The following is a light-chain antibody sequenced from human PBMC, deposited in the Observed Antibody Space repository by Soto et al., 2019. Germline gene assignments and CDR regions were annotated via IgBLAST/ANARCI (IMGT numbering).Light chain of an antibody. Sequence: VLTQSPATLSLSPGERATLSCRASQSIHTSLAWYQQKPGQPPRLVVYDSTLRANGVPDRFGGSRSGTEFTLTINNLEPEDFAVYYCQQCNVWPPITFGQGTRLEI. CDR1: QSIHTS. CDR2: DST. J-gene: IGKJ5*01. CDR3: QQCNVWPPIT. V-gene: IGKV3-11*01.